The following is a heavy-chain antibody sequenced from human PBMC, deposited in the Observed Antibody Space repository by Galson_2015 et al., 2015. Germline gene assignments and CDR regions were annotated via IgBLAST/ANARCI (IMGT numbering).Heavy chain of an antibody. CDR3: ARDRSTIWYYFEY. V-gene: IGHV1-18*01. CDR2: ISADNGNT. D-gene: IGHD6-13*01. CDR1: GYTFTTSG. J-gene: IGHJ4*02. Sequence: SVKVSCKASGYTFTTSGISWVRQAPGQGLEWMGWISADNGNTNSAQKFRGRVTMTTDTSTSTAYMELRSLRSDDTAVYHCARDRSTIWYYFEYWGQGTLVTVSS.